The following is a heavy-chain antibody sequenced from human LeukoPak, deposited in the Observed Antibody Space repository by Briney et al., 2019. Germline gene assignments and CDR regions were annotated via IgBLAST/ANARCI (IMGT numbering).Heavy chain of an antibody. Sequence: PSETLSLTCTVSGGSISSSSYYWGWIRQPPGKGLEWIGSIYYSGSTYYNPSLKSRVTISVDTSKNQFSLKLSSVTAADTAVYYCARHDGYTGDYGDSFNRFDPWGQGTLVTVSS. CDR1: GGSISSSSYY. D-gene: IGHD4-17*01. J-gene: IGHJ5*02. V-gene: IGHV4-39*01. CDR2: IYYSGST. CDR3: ARHDGYTGDYGDSFNRFDP.